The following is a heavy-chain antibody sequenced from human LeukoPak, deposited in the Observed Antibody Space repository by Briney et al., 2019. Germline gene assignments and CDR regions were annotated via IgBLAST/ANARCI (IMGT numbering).Heavy chain of an antibody. Sequence: GGSLRLSCAASGFTFSSYWMSWVRQAPGKGLEWVANIKQDGSEKYYVDSVKGRFTISRDNAKNSLYLQMNSLRAEDTAVYYCARGARGWYHAFDIWGQGTMVTVSS. CDR3: ARGARGWYHAFDI. CDR1: GFTFSSYW. CDR2: IKQDGSEK. D-gene: IGHD6-19*01. J-gene: IGHJ3*02. V-gene: IGHV3-7*01.